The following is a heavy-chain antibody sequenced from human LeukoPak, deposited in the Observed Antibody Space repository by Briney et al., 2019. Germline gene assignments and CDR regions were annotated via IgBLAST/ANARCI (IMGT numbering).Heavy chain of an antibody. Sequence: SQTLSLTCTVSGGSISSGGYYWSWIRQHPGKGLEWIGYIYYSGSTNYNPSLKSRVTISVDTSKNQFSLKLSSVTAADTAVYYCARAWGSYGPFDYWGQGTLVTVSS. CDR3: ARAWGSYGPFDY. V-gene: IGHV4-31*03. CDR2: IYYSGST. D-gene: IGHD3-16*01. CDR1: GGSISSGGYY. J-gene: IGHJ4*02.